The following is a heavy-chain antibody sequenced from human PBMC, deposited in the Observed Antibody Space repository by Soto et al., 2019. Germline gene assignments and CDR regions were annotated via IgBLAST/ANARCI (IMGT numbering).Heavy chain of an antibody. Sequence: SVKVSCKASGGTFSSYAISWVRQAPGQGLEWMGGIIPIFGTANYAQKFQGRVTITADKSTSTAYMELSSLRSEDTAVYYCARDRSPPAYIAVAGTYYYYYGMDVWGQGTTVTVSS. V-gene: IGHV1-69*06. J-gene: IGHJ6*02. CDR1: GGTFSSYA. CDR2: IIPIFGTA. D-gene: IGHD6-19*01. CDR3: ARDRSPPAYIAVAGTYYYYYGMDV.